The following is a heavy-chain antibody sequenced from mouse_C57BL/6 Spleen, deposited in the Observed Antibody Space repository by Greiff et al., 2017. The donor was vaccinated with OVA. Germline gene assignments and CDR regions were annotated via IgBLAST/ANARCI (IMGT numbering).Heavy chain of an antibody. Sequence: DVMLVESGGGLVKPGGSLKLSCAASGFTFSSYTMSWVRQTPEKRLEWVATISGGGGNTYYPDSVKGRFTISRDNAKNTLYLQMSSLRSEDTALYYCARREGLYYFDYWGQGTTLTVSS. CDR3: ARREGLYYFDY. D-gene: IGHD6-1*01. V-gene: IGHV5-9*01. CDR2: ISGGGGNT. CDR1: GFTFSSYT. J-gene: IGHJ2*01.